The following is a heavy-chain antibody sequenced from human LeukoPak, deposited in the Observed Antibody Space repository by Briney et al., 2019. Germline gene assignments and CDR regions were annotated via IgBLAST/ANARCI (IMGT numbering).Heavy chain of an antibody. V-gene: IGHV1-8*01. Sequence: ASVKVSCKASGYTFTTYGINWVRQATGQGLEWMGWMNPNSGNTGYAQKFQGRVTMTRNTSISTAYMELSSLRSEDTAVYYCARGPNKSDGGNSGSAWFGPWGQGTLVTVSS. CDR1: GYTFTTYG. J-gene: IGHJ5*02. CDR3: ARGPNKSDGGNSGSAWFGP. CDR2: MNPNSGNT. D-gene: IGHD4-23*01.